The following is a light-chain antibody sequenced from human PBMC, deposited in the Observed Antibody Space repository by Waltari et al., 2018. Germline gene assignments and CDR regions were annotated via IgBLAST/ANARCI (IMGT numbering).Light chain of an antibody. V-gene: IGKV3-20*01. CDR2: GAS. J-gene: IGKJ1*01. CDR3: QHYLILPAT. Sequence: EIVLTQSPGTLSLSPGERATLSCRASQSVTRTLAWYQQKPGQAPSLLIYGASNRATGIPDRFSGSGSGTDFSLTISRLEPEDFAVYYCQHYLILPATFGQGTKVEIK. CDR1: QSVTRT.